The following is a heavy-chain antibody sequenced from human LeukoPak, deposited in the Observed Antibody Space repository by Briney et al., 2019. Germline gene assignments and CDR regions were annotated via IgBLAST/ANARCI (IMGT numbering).Heavy chain of an antibody. V-gene: IGHV4-59*11. Sequence: SETLSLTCTVSGGSISSHYWSWIRQPPGKGLEWIGYIYYSGSTNYNPSLKSRVTISVDTSKNQFSLKLSSVTAADTAVYYCARITSGRSPGYYYYMDVWAKGPRSPSP. D-gene: IGHD1-14*01. J-gene: IGHJ6*03. CDR2: IYYSGST. CDR1: GGSISSHY. CDR3: ARITSGRSPGYYYYMDV.